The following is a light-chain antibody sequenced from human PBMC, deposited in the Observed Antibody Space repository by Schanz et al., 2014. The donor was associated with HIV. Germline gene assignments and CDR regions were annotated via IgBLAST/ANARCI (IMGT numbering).Light chain of an antibody. J-gene: IGKJ1*01. V-gene: IGKV3D-20*02. Sequence: EIVLTQSPGTLSLSPGERATLSCRASQTIISSFLAWYQQKPGQAPRLLIYGAFSRATGIPDRFSGSGSGTDFTLTISRLEPEDFAVYYCQQRSNWPTWTFGQGTKVEIK. CDR3: QQRSNWPTWT. CDR1: QTIISSF. CDR2: GAF.